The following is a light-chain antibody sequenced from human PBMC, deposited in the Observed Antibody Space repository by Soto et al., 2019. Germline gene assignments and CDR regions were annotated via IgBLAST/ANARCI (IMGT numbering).Light chain of an antibody. CDR2: DVS. J-gene: IGLJ2*01. CDR1: SSDVVGYNY. V-gene: IGLV2-14*01. Sequence: QSALTQPASVSGSPGQSITISCTGTSSDVVGYNYVSWYQQHPGKAPKLMIYDVSERPSGVSNRFSGSKSGNTASLTISGLQAEDESDYYCSSYTSSSTLAFGGGTKLTVL. CDR3: SSYTSSSTLA.